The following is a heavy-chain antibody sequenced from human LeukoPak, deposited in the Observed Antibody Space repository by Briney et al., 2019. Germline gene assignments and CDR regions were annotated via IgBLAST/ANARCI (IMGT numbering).Heavy chain of an antibody. V-gene: IGHV3-48*03. Sequence: PGGSLRLSCAASGFTFSSYEMNWVRQAPGKGLEWVSYISSSGRTIYYADSVKGRFTISRDNAKNTLYLQMNSLRVEDTAVYYCARDPGSNGGDWYFDLWGRGTLVTVSS. D-gene: IGHD3-16*01. CDR3: ARDPGSNGGDWYFDL. CDR2: ISSSGRTI. CDR1: GFTFSSYE. J-gene: IGHJ2*01.